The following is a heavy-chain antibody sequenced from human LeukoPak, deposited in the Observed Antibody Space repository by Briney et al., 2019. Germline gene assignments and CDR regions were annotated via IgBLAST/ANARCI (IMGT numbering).Heavy chain of an antibody. D-gene: IGHD1-1*01. CDR2: IYYSGST. V-gene: IGHV4-59*01. J-gene: IGHJ3*02. Sequence: SETLSLTCTVSGGSISSYYWSWIRQPPGKGLEWIGYIYYSGSTNYNPSLKSRGTISVDTSKNQFSLKLSSVTAADPAVYYCARVNWNDGGGAFDIWGQGTMVTVSS. CDR1: GGSISSYY. CDR3: ARVNWNDGGGAFDI.